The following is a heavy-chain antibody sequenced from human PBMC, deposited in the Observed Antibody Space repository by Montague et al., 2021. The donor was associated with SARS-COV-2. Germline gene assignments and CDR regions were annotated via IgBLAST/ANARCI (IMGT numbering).Heavy chain of an antibody. J-gene: IGHJ2*01. CDR1: GFTFDDYA. Sequence: SLRLSCAASGFTFDDYAMHWVRQAPGKGLEWVSLISGDGGSTYYADSVKGRFTISRDNSKNTLYLQMNSLRAEDTAKYYCAKQPGAGAVVYWYFDLWGRGTVVSVSS. CDR3: AKQPGAGAVVYWYFDL. D-gene: IGHD6-19*01. CDR2: ISGDGGST. V-gene: IGHV3-43*02.